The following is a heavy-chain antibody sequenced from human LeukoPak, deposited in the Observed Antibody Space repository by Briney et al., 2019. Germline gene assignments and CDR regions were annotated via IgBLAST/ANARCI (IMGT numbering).Heavy chain of an antibody. CDR3: ARETYCGGDCYVQYYFDY. CDR2: ISSSSSYI. CDR1: GFTFSSYS. V-gene: IGHV3-21*01. D-gene: IGHD2-21*02. J-gene: IGHJ4*02. Sequence: GGSLRLSCAASGFTFSSYSMNWVRQAPGKGLEWVSSISSSSSYIYYADSVKGRFTISRDNAKNSLYVQMNSLRAEDTAVYYCARETYCGGDCYVQYYFDYWGQGTLVTVSS.